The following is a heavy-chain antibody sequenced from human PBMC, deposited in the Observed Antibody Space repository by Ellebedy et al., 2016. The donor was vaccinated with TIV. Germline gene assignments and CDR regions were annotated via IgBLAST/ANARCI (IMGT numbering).Heavy chain of an antibody. CDR3: ARDAGVGIVVVTAMFDY. D-gene: IGHD2-21*02. CDR2: INPSGGIT. Sequence: AASVKVSCKASGYSFTTYYMHWVRHAPGQGLARKGMINPSGGITRHPQKFQGRVTMTRDTSTSTVYMELSSLRSEDTAVYYCARDAGVGIVVVTAMFDYWGQGTLVTVSS. CDR1: GYSFTTYY. J-gene: IGHJ4*02. V-gene: IGHV1-46*01.